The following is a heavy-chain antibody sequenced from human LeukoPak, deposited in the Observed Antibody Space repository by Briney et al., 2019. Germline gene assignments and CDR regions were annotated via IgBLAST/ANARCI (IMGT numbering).Heavy chain of an antibody. CDR1: GGSISSSSYY. D-gene: IGHD6-13*01. Sequence: PSEALSLTCTVSGGSISSSSYYWGWIRQPPGKGLEWIGSIYYSGSTYYNPSLKSRVTISVDTSKNQFSLKLKSVTAADTAVYYCARVKAAAGHYYFDYWGQGTLVTVSS. V-gene: IGHV4-39*07. CDR2: IYYSGST. J-gene: IGHJ4*02. CDR3: ARVKAAAGHYYFDY.